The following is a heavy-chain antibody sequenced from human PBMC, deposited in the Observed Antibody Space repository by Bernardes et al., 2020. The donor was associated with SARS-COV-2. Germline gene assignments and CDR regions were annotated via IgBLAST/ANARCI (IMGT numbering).Heavy chain of an antibody. CDR1: GYTFTGYY. Sequence: ASVKVSCKASGYTFTGYYMHWVRQAPGQGLEWMGWINPNSGGTNYAQKFQGRVTMTRDTSISTAYMELSRLRSDDTAVYYCARLAEDSSGYLAYWGQGTLVTVSS. CDR2: INPNSGGT. CDR3: ARLAEDSSGYLAY. V-gene: IGHV1-2*02. D-gene: IGHD3-22*01. J-gene: IGHJ4*02.